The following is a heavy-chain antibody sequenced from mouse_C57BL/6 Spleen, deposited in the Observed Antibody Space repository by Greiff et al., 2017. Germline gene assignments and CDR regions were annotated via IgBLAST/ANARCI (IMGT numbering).Heavy chain of an antibody. V-gene: IGHV5-4*01. Sequence: DVMLVESGGGLVKPGGSLKLSCAASGFTFSSYAMSWVRQTPEKRLEWVATISDGGSYTYYPDNVKGRFTISRDNAKNNLYLQMSHLKSEDTAMYYCARDDLLRRSLFDYWGQGTTLTVSS. CDR2: ISDGGSYT. CDR3: ARDDLLRRSLFDY. D-gene: IGHD1-1*01. J-gene: IGHJ2*01. CDR1: GFTFSSYA.